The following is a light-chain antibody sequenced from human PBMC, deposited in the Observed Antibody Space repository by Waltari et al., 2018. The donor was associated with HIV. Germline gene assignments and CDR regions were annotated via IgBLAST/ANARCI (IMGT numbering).Light chain of an antibody. Sequence: QSALTQPPSASGSPGQSVTISCTGTRSDIGAYNYVSWYQQHPGKAPKLMIYEVNKRPSGVPDRFSGAKSGNVASLTVSGLQDDDEADFYCSSYAGSDNRVVFGGGTKLTVL. J-gene: IGLJ2*01. V-gene: IGLV2-8*01. CDR2: EVN. CDR1: RSDIGAYNY. CDR3: SSYAGSDNRVV.